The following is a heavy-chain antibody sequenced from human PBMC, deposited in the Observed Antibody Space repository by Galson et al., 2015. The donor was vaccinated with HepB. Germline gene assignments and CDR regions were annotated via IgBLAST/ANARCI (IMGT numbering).Heavy chain of an antibody. J-gene: IGHJ4*02. D-gene: IGHD5-18*01. CDR2: ISSSSSYI. V-gene: IGHV3-21*01. Sequence: SLRLSCAASGFTFSSYSMNWVRQAPGKGLELVSSISSSSSYIYYADSVKGRFTISRDNAKNSLYLQMNSLRAEDTAVYYCARGGRGYSYGYIWGQGTLVTVSS. CDR3: ARGGRGYSYGYI. CDR1: GFTFSSYS.